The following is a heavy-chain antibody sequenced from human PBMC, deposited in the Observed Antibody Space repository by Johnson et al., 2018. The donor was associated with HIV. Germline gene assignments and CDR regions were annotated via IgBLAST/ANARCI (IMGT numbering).Heavy chain of an antibody. V-gene: IGHV3-74*01. D-gene: IGHD6-13*01. Sequence: VQLVEYGGGLVQPGGSLRLSCAASGFNFSPYWMHWVRQAPGQGLVWVSRIISDVSRAIYTDSVTGRFTISRDNSKNSLYLQMNSLRAEDTAVYYCARDEYPLRAAAWKSAFDIWGQGTMVTVSS. CDR2: IISDVSRA. CDR3: ARDEYPLRAAAWKSAFDI. J-gene: IGHJ3*02. CDR1: GFNFSPYW.